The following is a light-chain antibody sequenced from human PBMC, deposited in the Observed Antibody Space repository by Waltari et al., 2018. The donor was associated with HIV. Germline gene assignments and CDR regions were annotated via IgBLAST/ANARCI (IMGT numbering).Light chain of an antibody. CDR2: QDD. Sequence: SYELTQPPSVSVSPGQAATITCSGDKLDDKYVCWYQQKPGRSPVLLIYQDDKRLSGIPYRFSGSNSGNTATLTISGTQTMDEADYYCQAWDSGTGVFGTGTTVTVL. V-gene: IGLV3-1*01. J-gene: IGLJ1*01. CDR1: KLDDKY. CDR3: QAWDSGTGV.